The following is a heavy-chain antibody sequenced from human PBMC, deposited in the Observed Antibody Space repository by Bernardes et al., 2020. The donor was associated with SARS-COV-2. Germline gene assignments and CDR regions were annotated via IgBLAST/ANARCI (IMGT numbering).Heavy chain of an antibody. CDR1: GGSISSYY. CDR2: IYYSGST. CDR3: ARQDIGAIFGVVITPAGMDV. J-gene: IGHJ6*02. Sequence: SEPLYLTCTVSGGSISSYYWSWIRQPPGKGLEWIGYIYYSGSTNYNPSLKSRVTISVDTSKNQFSLKLSSVTAADTAVYYCARQDIGAIFGVVITPAGMDVWGQGTTVTVSS. V-gene: IGHV4-59*08. D-gene: IGHD3-3*01.